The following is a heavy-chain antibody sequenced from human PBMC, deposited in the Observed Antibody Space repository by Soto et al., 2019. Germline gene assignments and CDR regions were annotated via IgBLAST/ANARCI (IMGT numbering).Heavy chain of an antibody. CDR1: GFTFSRYA. V-gene: IGHV3-23*01. CDR3: ASSPTAVGGKTYYIDY. J-gene: IGHJ4*02. CDR2: ISTSDHTT. D-gene: IGHD6-19*01. Sequence: GGSLRLSCAASGFTFSRYAMSWVRQAPGKGLEWVSSISTSDHTTYYADSVKGRFTISTDNSKNTLYVQVNGLRVEDTAVYYCASSPTAVGGKTYYIDYWGQGALVTVSS.